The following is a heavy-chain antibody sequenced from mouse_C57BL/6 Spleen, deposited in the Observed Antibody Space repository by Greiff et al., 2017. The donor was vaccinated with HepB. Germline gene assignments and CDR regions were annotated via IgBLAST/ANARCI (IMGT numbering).Heavy chain of an antibody. CDR3: AREDYGNYWGMDY. Sequence: QVQLQQPGAELVRPGSSVKLSCKASGYTFTSYWMHWVKQRPIQGLEWIGNIDPSDSETHYNQKFKDKATLTVDKSSSTAYMQLSSLTSEDSAVYYCAREDYGNYWGMDYWGQGTSVTVSS. V-gene: IGHV1-52*01. J-gene: IGHJ4*01. CDR1: GYTFTSYW. D-gene: IGHD2-1*01. CDR2: IDPSDSET.